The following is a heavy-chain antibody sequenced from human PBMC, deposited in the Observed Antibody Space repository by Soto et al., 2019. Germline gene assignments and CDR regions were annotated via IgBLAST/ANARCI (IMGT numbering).Heavy chain of an antibody. V-gene: IGHV1-46*01. Sequence: QVQLVQSGAEVKKPGASVKVSCKASGYTFTSYYIHWVRQAPGQGLEWTGIINPGGGSTSYAQNFQGRVTMTRDTSTSTVYMELSSLRSEDTAVYYCARKGSGSYAFDIWGQGTMVTVSS. D-gene: IGHD3-10*01. J-gene: IGHJ3*02. CDR2: INPGGGST. CDR3: ARKGSGSYAFDI. CDR1: GYTFTSYY.